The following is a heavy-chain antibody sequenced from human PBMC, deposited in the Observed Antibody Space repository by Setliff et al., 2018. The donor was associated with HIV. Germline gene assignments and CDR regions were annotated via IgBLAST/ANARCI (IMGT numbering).Heavy chain of an antibody. CDR1: GDSMSNSGYY. J-gene: IGHJ3*02. Sequence: SETLSLTCTVSGDSMSNSGYYWNWLRQSPGKGLEWIGSIYYSGTPYYSPSLNSRVTISLDMSKTQFFLRLISMTAADTAVYYCARLNDWRHTFDIWGQGITVTVSS. CDR3: ARLNDWRHTFDI. CDR2: IYYSGTP. D-gene: IGHD3-9*01. V-gene: IGHV4-39*07.